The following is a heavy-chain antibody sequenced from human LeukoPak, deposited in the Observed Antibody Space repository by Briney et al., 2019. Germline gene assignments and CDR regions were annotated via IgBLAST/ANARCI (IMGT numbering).Heavy chain of an antibody. CDR3: AIELSRLVIHAFDL. Sequence: GGSLRLSCAASGFTFSSYGMHWVRQAPGKGLEWVAVISYDGSNKYYADSVKGRFTISRDNSKNTVYLQMNSLSTEDTAVYYCAIELSRLVIHAFDLWGQGTMVTVSS. CDR2: ISYDGSNK. J-gene: IGHJ3*01. D-gene: IGHD3-9*01. V-gene: IGHV3-30*03. CDR1: GFTFSSYG.